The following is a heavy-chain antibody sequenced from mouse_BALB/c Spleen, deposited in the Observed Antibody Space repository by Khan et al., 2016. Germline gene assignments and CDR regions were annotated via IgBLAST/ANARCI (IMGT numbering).Heavy chain of an antibody. J-gene: IGHJ2*01. CDR1: GYTLTNFG. Sequence: QIQLVQSGPELKKPGETVKISCKASGYTLTNFGMNWMKQAPGKGLKWMGWINTYTGEPTYADDFKGRFAFSLETSASTAYLQINSLKNEDMATYFCARHYYGGRGNYFVYWGQGTTLTVSS. D-gene: IGHD1-1*01. CDR2: INTYTGEP. V-gene: IGHV9-1*02. CDR3: ARHYYGGRGNYFVY.